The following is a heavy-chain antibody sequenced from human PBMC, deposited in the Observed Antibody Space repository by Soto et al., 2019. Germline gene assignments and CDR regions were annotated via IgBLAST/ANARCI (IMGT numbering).Heavy chain of an antibody. V-gene: IGHV3-7*03. J-gene: IGHJ4*02. CDR1: GFTFTSYW. CDR2: IKQDGSGK. CDR3: GRDFEGSLCYGPFSY. Sequence: EVQLVESGGGLVQPGGSLRLSCAASGFTFTSYWMSWVRQAPGKGLEWVANIKQDGSGKYYVDSVRGRFTISRDNAKDSLYLDMDSLRAEDKAVLYLGRDFEGSLCYGPFSYLGQGTL. D-gene: IGHD2-8*01.